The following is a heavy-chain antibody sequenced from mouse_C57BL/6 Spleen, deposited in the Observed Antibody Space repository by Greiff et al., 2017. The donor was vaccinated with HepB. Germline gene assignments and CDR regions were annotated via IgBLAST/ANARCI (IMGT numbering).Heavy chain of an antibody. D-gene: IGHD5-1*01. CDR3: ARGKSTFYFDY. V-gene: IGHV5-12*01. CDR1: GFTFSDYY. Sequence: EVKLMESGGGLVQPGGSLKLSCAASGFTFSDYYMYWVRQTPEKRLEWVAYISNGGGSTYYPDTVKGRFTISRDNAKNTLYLQMSRLKSEDTAMYYCARGKSTFYFDYWGQGTTLTVSS. J-gene: IGHJ2*01. CDR2: ISNGGGST.